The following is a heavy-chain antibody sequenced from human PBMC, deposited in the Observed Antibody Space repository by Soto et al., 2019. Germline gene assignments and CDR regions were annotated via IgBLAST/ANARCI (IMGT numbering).Heavy chain of an antibody. J-gene: IGHJ4*02. V-gene: IGHV4-39*01. CDR2: IYYSGST. D-gene: IGHD1-1*01. CDR1: GGSISSSSYY. Sequence: SETLSLTCTVSGGSISSSSYYWGWIRQPPGKGLEWIGSIYYSGSTYYNPSLKSRVTISVDTSKNTLYLQMNSLRAEDTAVYYCARGRVQLERLGIAYWGQGTLVTVSS. CDR3: ARGRVQLERLGIAY.